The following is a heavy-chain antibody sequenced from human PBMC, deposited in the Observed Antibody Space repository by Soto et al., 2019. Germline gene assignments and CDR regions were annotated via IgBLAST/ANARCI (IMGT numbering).Heavy chain of an antibody. J-gene: IGHJ5*02. Sequence: QLHLVQSGAEVRTPGSSVKVSCKASGGTLSSYSVTWVRQAPGQGLEWMGRIIPFLGRTNYAQSFQGRVTFTADMSTITAYMELSSLRSDDTAISSCARTTGRPNSKWCDPWGQGALVIVSS. CDR1: GGTLSSYS. CDR2: IIPFLGRT. V-gene: IGHV1-69*02. CDR3: ARTTGRPNSKWCDP. D-gene: IGHD1-1*01.